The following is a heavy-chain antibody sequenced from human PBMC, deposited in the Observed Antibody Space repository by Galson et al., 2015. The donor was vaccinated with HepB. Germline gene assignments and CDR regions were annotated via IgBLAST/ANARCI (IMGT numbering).Heavy chain of an antibody. CDR2: VYGGDTP. V-gene: IGHV3-53*01. D-gene: IGHD2-8*01. Sequence: SLRLSCAVSGLSVFDNYMTWVRQAPGKGVEWVSRVYGGDTPSHADSVRGRVTLSADPSKKTFSLPINSLRVGDTAVYYFVRYCTKTSCPKAGAVDFWGQGTMVTVSS. CDR1: GLSVFDNY. J-gene: IGHJ3*01. CDR3: VRYCTKTSCPKAGAVDF.